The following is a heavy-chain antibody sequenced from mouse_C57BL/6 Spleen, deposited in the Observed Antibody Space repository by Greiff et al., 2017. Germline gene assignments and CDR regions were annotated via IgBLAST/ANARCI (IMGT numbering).Heavy chain of an antibody. D-gene: IGHD1-1*01. V-gene: IGHV1-59*01. CDR1: GYTFTSYW. CDR3: ARDYGSSPWFAD. J-gene: IGHJ3*01. CDR2: IDPSDSYT. Sequence: QVQLKQPGAELVRPGTSVKLSCKASGYTFTSYWMHWVKQRPGQGLEWIGVIDPSDSYTNYNQKFKGKATLTVDTSSSTAYMQLSSLTSEDSAVYYCARDYGSSPWFADWGQGTLVTVAA.